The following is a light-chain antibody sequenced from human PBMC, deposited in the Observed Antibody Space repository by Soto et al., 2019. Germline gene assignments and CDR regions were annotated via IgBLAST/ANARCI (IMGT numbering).Light chain of an antibody. V-gene: IGKV1-5*01. CDR1: QSISSW. CDR3: QQYHSTGVT. J-gene: IGKJ3*01. CDR2: DAS. Sequence: DIQMTQSPSTLSASVGDRVTITCRASQSISSWLAWYQQKPGKAPKLLIYDASSLESGVPSRFSGSGSGTEFTLTISSLQTADFANYYCQQYHSTGVTFGPGTKVDIK.